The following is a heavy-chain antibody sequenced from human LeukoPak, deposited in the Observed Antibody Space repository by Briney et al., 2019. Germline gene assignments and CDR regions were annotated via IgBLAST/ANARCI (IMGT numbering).Heavy chain of an antibody. J-gene: IGHJ3*02. D-gene: IGHD3-10*01. CDR1: GFTFDDYA. Sequence: GGSLRLSCAASGFTFDDYAMHWVRQAPGKGLEWVSGISWNSGSIGYADSVKGRFTISRDNAKNSLYLQMNSLRSDDTAVYYCARDSDHVTSGSGAFDIWGQGTMVTVSS. CDR2: ISWNSGSI. V-gene: IGHV3-9*01. CDR3: ARDSDHVTSGSGAFDI.